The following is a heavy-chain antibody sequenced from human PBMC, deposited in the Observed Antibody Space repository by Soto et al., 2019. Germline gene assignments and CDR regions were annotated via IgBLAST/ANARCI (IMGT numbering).Heavy chain of an antibody. V-gene: IGHV1-2*02. D-gene: IGHD1-1*01. CDR1: GYTFTGYD. CDR3: ARATGTSDWFDP. J-gene: IGHJ5*02. Sequence: ASVKVSCKASGYTFTGYDMHWVRQAPGQGLEWMGWINPNSGGTNYAQKFQGRVTMTRDTSISTAYMELSRLRSDDTAVYYCARATGTSDWFDPWGQGTLVTVSS. CDR2: INPNSGGT.